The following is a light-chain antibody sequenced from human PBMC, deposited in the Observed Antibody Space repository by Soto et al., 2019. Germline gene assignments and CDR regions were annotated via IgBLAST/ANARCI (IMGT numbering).Light chain of an antibody. J-gene: IGKJ4*01. CDR2: AAS. Sequence: DIQMTQSPSSLSASVGDRVTITCRASQSISSYLNWYQQKPGKAPKLLIYAASSLQSGVPSRFSGSRSGTDFTFTINSLQPEDIATYYCQQYDNLPLTFGGGTKVDIK. CDR1: QSISSY. V-gene: IGKV1-33*01. CDR3: QQYDNLPLT.